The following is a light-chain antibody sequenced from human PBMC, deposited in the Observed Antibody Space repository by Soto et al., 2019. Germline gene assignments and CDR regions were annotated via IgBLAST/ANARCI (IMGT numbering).Light chain of an antibody. CDR2: KAS. CDR3: QQYYRSSIT. J-gene: IGKJ5*01. V-gene: IGKV1-5*03. CDR1: QSISSW. Sequence: GDRVTITCRASQSISSWLAWYQQKPGKAPKLLINKASSLESGVPSRFSGSGSGTEFTLTISSLQPDDFATYYCQQYYRSSITFGQGTRLEIK.